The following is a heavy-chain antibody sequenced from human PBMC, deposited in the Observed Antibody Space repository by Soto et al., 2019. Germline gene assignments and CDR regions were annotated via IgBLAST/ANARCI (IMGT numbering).Heavy chain of an antibody. CDR1: GYSFTNYG. CDR2: ISAFNGNT. D-gene: IGHD6-19*01. CDR3: ARDRVVAPPVAGNTHYYYYMDV. V-gene: IGHV1-18*01. Sequence: QDPLVQSGAEVKKPGASVTVSCKASGYSFTNYGVTWVRQAPGQGLEWMGWISAFNGNTHYAQNLQGRVTMTTDASKRTAYMELRSLRSDDTAVYYCARDRVVAPPVAGNTHYYYYMDVWGKGTTVTVSS. J-gene: IGHJ6*03.